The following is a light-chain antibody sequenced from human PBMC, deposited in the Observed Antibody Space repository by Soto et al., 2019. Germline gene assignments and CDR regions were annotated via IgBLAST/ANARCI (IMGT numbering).Light chain of an antibody. V-gene: IGKV1-5*03. Sequence: DIQMTQSPSTLSASVGDRVTITCRASQSISGWLAWYQQNPGKAPKLLIYKASTLERGVPSRFSGSGSGTEFTLTISSLQPDDFATYYCQQYNNYGSWTFGQGTKVEIK. CDR2: KAS. CDR3: QQYNNYGSWT. J-gene: IGKJ1*01. CDR1: QSISGW.